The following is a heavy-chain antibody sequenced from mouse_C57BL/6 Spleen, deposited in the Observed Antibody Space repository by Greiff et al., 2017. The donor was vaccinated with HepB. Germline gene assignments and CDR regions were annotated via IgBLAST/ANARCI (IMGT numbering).Heavy chain of an antibody. V-gene: IGHV1-52*01. J-gene: IGHJ2*01. CDR1: GYTFTSYW. Sequence: VKLMESGAELVRPGSSVKLSCKASGYTFTSYWMHWVKQRPIQGLEWIGNIDPSDSETHYNQKFKDKATLTVDKSSSTAYMQLSSLTSEDSAVYYCARGASDGYYFDYWGQGTTLTVSS. CDR2: IDPSDSET. CDR3: ARGASDGYYFDY. D-gene: IGHD6-1*01.